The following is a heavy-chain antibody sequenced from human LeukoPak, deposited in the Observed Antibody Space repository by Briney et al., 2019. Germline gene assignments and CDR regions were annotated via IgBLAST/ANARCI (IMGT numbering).Heavy chain of an antibody. V-gene: IGHV4-61*01. CDR1: GGSVSSGSYY. J-gene: IGHJ6*02. Sequence: TSETLSLTCTVSGGSVSSGSYYWSWIRQPPGKGLEWIGYIYYSGSTNYNPSLKSRVTISVDTSKNQFSLKLSSVTAADTAVYYCSGYYYYYGMDVWGQGTTVTVSS. CDR2: IYYSGST. CDR3: SGYYYYYGMDV.